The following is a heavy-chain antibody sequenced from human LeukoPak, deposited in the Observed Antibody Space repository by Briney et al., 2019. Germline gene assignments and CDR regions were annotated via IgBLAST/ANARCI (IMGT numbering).Heavy chain of an antibody. Sequence: SETLALTCAVSGYSISSVYYWGWLRQPPGKGLVWIGSIYHSGSTYYNPSHKSRVTISVDTSKNQFSLTLRSVTAADTAVYYCGRQSLYYEFWSALDYYMDGWGKGTTVTVSS. CDR3: GRQSLYYEFWSALDYYMDG. D-gene: IGHD3-3*01. J-gene: IGHJ6*03. CDR2: IYHSGST. CDR1: GYSISSVYY. V-gene: IGHV4-38-2*01.